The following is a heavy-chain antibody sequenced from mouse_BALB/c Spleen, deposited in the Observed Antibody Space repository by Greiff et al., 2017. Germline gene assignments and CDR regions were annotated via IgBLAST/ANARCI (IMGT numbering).Heavy chain of an antibody. Sequence: EVKLVESGGGLVKPGGSLKLSCAASGFAFSSYDMSWVRQTPEKRLEWVAYISSGGGSTYYPDTVKGRFTISRDNAKNTLYLQMSSLKSEDTAMYYCARGWVDYWGQGTSVTVSS. D-gene: IGHD1-1*02. V-gene: IGHV5-12-1*01. CDR2: ISSGGGST. J-gene: IGHJ4*01. CDR3: ARGWVDY. CDR1: GFAFSSYD.